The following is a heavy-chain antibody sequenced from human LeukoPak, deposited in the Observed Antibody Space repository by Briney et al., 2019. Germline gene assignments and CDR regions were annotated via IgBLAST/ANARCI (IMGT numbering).Heavy chain of an antibody. CDR3: ARDGQQLVHAFDI. CDR2: IIPIFGTA. Sequence: GASVKVSCKASGGTFSSYAISWVRQAPGQGLEWMGGIIPIFGTADYAQKFQGRVTITADKSTSTAYMELSSLRSEDTAVYYCARDGQQLVHAFDIWGQGTMVTVSS. D-gene: IGHD6-13*01. J-gene: IGHJ3*02. CDR1: GGTFSSYA. V-gene: IGHV1-69*06.